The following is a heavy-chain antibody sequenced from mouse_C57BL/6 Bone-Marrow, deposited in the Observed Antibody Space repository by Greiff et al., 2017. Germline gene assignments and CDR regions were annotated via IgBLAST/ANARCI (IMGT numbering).Heavy chain of an antibody. J-gene: IGHJ1*03. CDR3: ASLYYGSSHWYFDV. V-gene: IGHV1-50*01. CDR1: GYTFTSYW. CDR2: IDPSDSYT. Sequence: LQQPGAELVKPGASVKLSCKASGYTFTSYWMQWVKQRPGQGLEWIGEIDPSDSYTNYNQKFKGKATLTVDTSSSTAYMQLSSLTSEDSAVYYCASLYYGSSHWYFDVWGTGTTVTVS. D-gene: IGHD1-1*01.